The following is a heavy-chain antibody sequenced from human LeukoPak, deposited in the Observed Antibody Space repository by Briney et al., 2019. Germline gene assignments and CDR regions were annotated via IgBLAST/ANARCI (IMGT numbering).Heavy chain of an antibody. CDR3: ARAYWELSGLN. CDR1: GYTFTIYD. V-gene: IGHV1-2*02. J-gene: IGHJ4*02. CDR2: INPNSGGT. Sequence: WASVKVSCKAPGYTFTIYDINWVRQATGQGLEWMGWINPNSGGTDYAQKFQGRVTITRDTSISTAYMELSRLRSDDTAVYYCARAYWELSGLNWGQGTVVTVTS. D-gene: IGHD1-26*01.